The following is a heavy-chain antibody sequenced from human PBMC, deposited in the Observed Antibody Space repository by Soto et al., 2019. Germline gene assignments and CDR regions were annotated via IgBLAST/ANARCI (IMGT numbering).Heavy chain of an antibody. D-gene: IGHD5-12*01. V-gene: IGHV5-10-1*01. J-gene: IGHJ4*02. CDR3: ARQIYDSDPGPNFPYYFDS. CDR1: GYSFAGYL. CDR2: IDPSDSQT. Sequence: GESLKISFKGSGYSFAGYLITWVRQKPGKGLEWMGRIDPSDSQTYYSPSFRGHVTISVTKSITTVFLQWSSLRASDTAMYYCARQIYDSDPGPNFPYYFDSFGQGNPVTVSS.